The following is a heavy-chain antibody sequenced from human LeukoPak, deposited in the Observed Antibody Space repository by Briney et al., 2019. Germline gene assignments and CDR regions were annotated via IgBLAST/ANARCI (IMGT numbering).Heavy chain of an antibody. CDR2: IYPGDSDT. J-gene: IGHJ3*02. CDR3: ARRLRTTVTTRAFDI. Sequence: PGGSLRLSCKGSGYSFTSYWIGWVRQMPGKGLEWMGIIYPGDSDTRYSPSFQGQVTSSADKSICTAYLQWSSLKASDTAMYYCARRLRTTVTTRAFDIWGQGTMVTVSS. CDR1: GYSFTSYW. V-gene: IGHV5-51*01. D-gene: IGHD4-11*01.